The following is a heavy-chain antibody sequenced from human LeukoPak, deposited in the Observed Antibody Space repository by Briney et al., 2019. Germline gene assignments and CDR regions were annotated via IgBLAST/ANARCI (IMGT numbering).Heavy chain of an antibody. V-gene: IGHV3-53*01. CDR2: IYSGGST. Sequence: GRSLGLSCAASGFTVSSNYMSWVRQAPGKGLEWVSIIYSGGSTFYADSVKGRFTISRDNSKNTLYLQMNSLRAEDTAVYYCARGGSYLSAFDIWGQGTMVTVSS. D-gene: IGHD1-26*01. J-gene: IGHJ3*02. CDR1: GFTVSSNY. CDR3: ARGGSYLSAFDI.